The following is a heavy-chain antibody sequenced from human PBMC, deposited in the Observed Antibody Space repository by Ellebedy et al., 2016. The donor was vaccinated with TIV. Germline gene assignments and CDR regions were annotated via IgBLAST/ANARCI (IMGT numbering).Heavy chain of an antibody. Sequence: ASVTVSCKASGYTFTGYYMHWVRQAPGQGPEWMGWLNVNTGGTKDAQRFQGRVAMTRDTSITTGYMELRRLTSYDTGIYYCARDGGVGEDWFDPWGQGTQVTVSS. CDR1: GYTFTGYY. V-gene: IGHV1-2*02. J-gene: IGHJ5*02. CDR3: ARDGGVGEDWFDP. D-gene: IGHD3-10*01. CDR2: LNVNTGGT.